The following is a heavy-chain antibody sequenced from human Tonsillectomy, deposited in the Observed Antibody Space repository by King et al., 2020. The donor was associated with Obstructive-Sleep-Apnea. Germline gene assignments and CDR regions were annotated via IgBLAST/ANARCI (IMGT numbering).Heavy chain of an antibody. CDR1: GFPFSSDS. D-gene: IGHD5-12*01. J-gene: IGHJ4*02. V-gene: IGHV3-30*04. CDR3: AREIVTTWGGH. CDR2: ISFDGINK. Sequence: VQLVESGGGVVQPERSLRLSCAASGFPFSSDSMYWVRQAPGKGLEWGAVISFDGINKYHVDSVNGRFTISHDNSKNTLYLQMNSRRAEETAGYYSAREIVTTWGGHWGQGTLVTVSS.